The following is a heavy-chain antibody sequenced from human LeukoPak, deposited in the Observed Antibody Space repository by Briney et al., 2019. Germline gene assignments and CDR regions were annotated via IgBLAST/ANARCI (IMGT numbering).Heavy chain of an antibody. V-gene: IGHV3-74*01. CDR2: IYIDGIST. D-gene: IGHD2-8*01. CDR3: AKDRCSNGIGCYYYYMDV. CDR1: GFTFSKYW. J-gene: IGHJ6*03. Sequence: GGSLRLSCAASGFTFSKYWMHWVRQGPGKGLVWVSRIYIDGISTIYADSVKGRFSISRDSSKNILYLQMNSLRAEDTAVYYCAKDRCSNGIGCYYYYMDVWGKGNTVTISS.